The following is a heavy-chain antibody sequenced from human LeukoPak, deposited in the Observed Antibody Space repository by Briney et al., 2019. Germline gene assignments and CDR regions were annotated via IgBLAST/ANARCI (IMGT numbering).Heavy chain of an antibody. V-gene: IGHV1-69*05. CDR3: ARDRRYYYDSSGYYNFDY. CDR1: GGTFSSYA. Sequence: SVKVSCKASGGTFSSYAISWVRQAPGQGLEWMGRIIPIFGTANYAQKFQGRVTITTDESTSTAYMELSSLKSEDTAVYYCARDRRYYYDSSGYYNFDYWGQGTLVTVSS. J-gene: IGHJ4*02. D-gene: IGHD3-22*01. CDR2: IIPIFGTA.